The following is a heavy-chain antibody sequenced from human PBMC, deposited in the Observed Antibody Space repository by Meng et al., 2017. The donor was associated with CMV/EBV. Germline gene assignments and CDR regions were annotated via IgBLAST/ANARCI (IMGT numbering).Heavy chain of an antibody. V-gene: IGHV4-39*07. Sequence: SISSSSYYWGWIRQPPGKGLEWIGSIYYSGSTYYNPSLKSRVTISVDTSKNQFSLKLSSVTAADTAVYYCARAIYCSSTSCHNWFDPWGQGTLVTVS. CDR3: ARAIYCSSTSCHNWFDP. D-gene: IGHD2-2*01. J-gene: IGHJ5*02. CDR2: IYYSGST. CDR1: SISSSSYY.